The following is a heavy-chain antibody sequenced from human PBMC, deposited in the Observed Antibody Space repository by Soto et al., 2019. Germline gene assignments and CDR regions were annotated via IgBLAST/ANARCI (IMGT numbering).Heavy chain of an antibody. J-gene: IGHJ6*02. CDR1: GDTFSSYV. CDR3: ARESGRTRGLDV. V-gene: IGHV1-69*18. D-gene: IGHD2-8*01. Sequence: QVQAVQSGAEVKKPGSSVKVSCKASGDTFSSYVISWVRQAPGQGLEWMGRIIPIFGTANYAQKFQGRVTITADESTSTAYMELSSLRSEDTAIYYCARESGRTRGLDVWGQGTTITVSS. CDR2: IIPIFGTA.